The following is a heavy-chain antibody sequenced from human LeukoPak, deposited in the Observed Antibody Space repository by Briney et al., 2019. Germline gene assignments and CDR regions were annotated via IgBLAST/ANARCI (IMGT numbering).Heavy chain of an antibody. V-gene: IGHV3-74*01. J-gene: IGHJ4*02. CDR3: ASATWNWSEGY. CDR1: GFTLSSYW. Sequence: PGGSLRLSCAASGFTLSSYWMHWVRQAPGKGLVWVSRINSDGTITTYADSVNGRFTISRDNAKNTLYLQMNSLRAEDTAVYYCASATWNWSEGYWGQGTLVTVSS. D-gene: IGHD1-1*01. CDR2: INSDGTIT.